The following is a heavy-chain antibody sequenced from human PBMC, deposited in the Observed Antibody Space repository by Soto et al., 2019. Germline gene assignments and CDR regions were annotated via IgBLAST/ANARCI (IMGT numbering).Heavy chain of an antibody. J-gene: IGHJ4*02. CDR3: ATSYYDSSGYYPDFDY. D-gene: IGHD3-22*01. V-gene: IGHV1-24*01. CDR2: FDPEDGET. Sequence: ASVKFSCKASGYTFTSYYMHWVRQAPGQGLEWMGGFDPEDGETIYAQKFQGRVTMTEDTSTDTAYMELSSLRSEDTAVYYCATSYYDSSGYYPDFDYWGQGTLVTVSS. CDR1: GYTFTSYY.